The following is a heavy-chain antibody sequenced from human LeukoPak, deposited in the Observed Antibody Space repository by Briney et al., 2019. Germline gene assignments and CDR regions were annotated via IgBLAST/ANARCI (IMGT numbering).Heavy chain of an antibody. CDR1: GFTFSSYA. CDR3: AKGGRYDPQTY. J-gene: IGHJ4*02. V-gene: IGHV3-23*01. CDR2: ISGSGSST. D-gene: IGHD3-16*01. Sequence: GGSLRLSCAASGFTFSSYAMSWVRQAPGKGLEWVSAISGSGSSTYYADSVKGRFTISRDNSKNTLYLQMNSLRAEDTAVYYCAKGGRYDPQTYWGQGTLVTVSS.